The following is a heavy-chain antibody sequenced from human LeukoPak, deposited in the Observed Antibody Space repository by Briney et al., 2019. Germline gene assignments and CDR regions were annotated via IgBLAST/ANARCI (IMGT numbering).Heavy chain of an antibody. J-gene: IGHJ4*02. D-gene: IGHD6-13*01. CDR2: IYYSGST. V-gene: IGHV4-39*01. CDR3: ARAPIGQQLATGLYFDY. Sequence: SETLSLTCTVSGGSISSSSYYWGWIRQPPGKGLEWIGSIYYSGSTYYNPSLKSRVTISVDTSKNQFSLKLSSVTAADTAVYYCARAPIGQQLATGLYFDYWGQGTLVTVSS. CDR1: GGSISSSSYY.